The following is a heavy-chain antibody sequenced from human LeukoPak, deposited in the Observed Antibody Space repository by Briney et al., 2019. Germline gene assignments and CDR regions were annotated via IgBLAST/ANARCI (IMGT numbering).Heavy chain of an antibody. D-gene: IGHD3-10*01. CDR3: ARDPEYYYGSGSYSFDY. Sequence: SETLSLTCAVYGGSFSGYYWSWIRQPPGKGLEWIGEINHSGSTNYNPSLKSRVTISVDTSKNQFSLKLSSVTAADTAVYYCARDPEYYYGSGSYSFDYWGQGTLVTVSS. CDR2: INHSGST. CDR1: GGSFSGYY. V-gene: IGHV4-34*01. J-gene: IGHJ4*02.